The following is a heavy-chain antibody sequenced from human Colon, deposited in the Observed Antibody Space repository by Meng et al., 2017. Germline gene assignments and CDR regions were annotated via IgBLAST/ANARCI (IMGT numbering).Heavy chain of an antibody. CDR3: AKGRYSGYLP. CDR1: VGCYSRSNW. D-gene: IGHD5-12*01. CDR2: ISQSGTT. Sequence: GLGETPEPLSHASGDSVGCYSRSNWWRWPRQPPGKGLGWIGEISQSGTTYYHPSLKSLVTISVDTSKNQYSLKLSSVTAADTAVDNCAKGRYSGYLPWGQGTLVTVSS. J-gene: IGHJ5*02. V-gene: IGHV4-4*03.